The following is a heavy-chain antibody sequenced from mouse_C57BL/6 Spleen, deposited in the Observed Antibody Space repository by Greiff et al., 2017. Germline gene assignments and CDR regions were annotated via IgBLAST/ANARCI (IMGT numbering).Heavy chain of an antibody. D-gene: IGHD2-1*01. V-gene: IGHV1-4*01. CDR1: GYTFTSYT. CDR3: ASGGNYDWFAY. J-gene: IGHJ3*01. Sequence: QVQLKESGAELARPGASVKMSCKASGYTFTSYTMHWVKQRPGQGLEWIGYINPSSGYTKYNQKFKDKATLTVDKSSSTAYMQLSSLTSEDSAVYYCASGGNYDWFAYWGQGTLVTVSA. CDR2: INPSSGYT.